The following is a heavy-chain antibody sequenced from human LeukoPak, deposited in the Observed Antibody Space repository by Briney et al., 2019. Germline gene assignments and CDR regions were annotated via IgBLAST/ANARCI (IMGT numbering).Heavy chain of an antibody. CDR3: AREKGGFDI. Sequence: GGSLRLSCAASGFTFSAYTMQWVRQAPGKGLEYVSAISNNGGSTYYANSVKGRFTISRDNSKNTLYLQMGSRRAEDMAVYYCAREKGGFDIWGQGTMVTVSS. D-gene: IGHD2-15*01. CDR2: ISNNGGST. J-gene: IGHJ3*02. CDR1: GFTFSAYT. V-gene: IGHV3-64*01.